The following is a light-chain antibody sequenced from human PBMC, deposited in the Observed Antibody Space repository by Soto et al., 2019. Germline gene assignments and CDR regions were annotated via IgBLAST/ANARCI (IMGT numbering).Light chain of an antibody. J-gene: IGKJ4*01. CDR3: QQYNDRPLT. CDR1: QSVRSN. CDR2: GAS. V-gene: IGKV3-15*01. Sequence: EIVMTQSPAILSVSPGERATLSCRASQSVRSNLAWYQHKPGQAPRLLIYGASTRATGIPARFSGSGSGTEFTLTISSLQSEDFAVYYCQQYNDRPLTFGGGAQVESK.